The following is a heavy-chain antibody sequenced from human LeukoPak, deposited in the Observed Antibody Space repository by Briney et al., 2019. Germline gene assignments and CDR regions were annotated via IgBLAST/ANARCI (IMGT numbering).Heavy chain of an antibody. Sequence: PGGSLRLSCAASGFTFSTYEMTWVRQAPGKGLEWVSYISSSGATIYYADSVKGRFTISRDNANNSLYLQMNTLRAEDTAAYYCARGTYSSGWYHYWGQGTLVTVSS. CDR2: ISSSGATI. CDR3: ARGTYSSGWYHY. J-gene: IGHJ4*02. CDR1: GFTFSTYE. V-gene: IGHV3-48*03. D-gene: IGHD6-19*01.